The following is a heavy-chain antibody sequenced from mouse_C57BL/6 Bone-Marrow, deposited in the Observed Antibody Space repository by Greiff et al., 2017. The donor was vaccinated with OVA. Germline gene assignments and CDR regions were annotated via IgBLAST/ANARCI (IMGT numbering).Heavy chain of an antibody. J-gene: IGHJ2*01. Sequence: QVQLQQPGTELVKPGASVKLSCKASGYTFTSYWMHWVKQRPGQGLEWIGRIDPNSGGTKYNEKFKSKATLTVDKPSSTAYMQLSSLTSEDSAVYYCARWYYGFYFDYWGQGTTLTVSS. CDR1: GYTFTSYW. CDR3: ARWYYGFYFDY. D-gene: IGHD1-1*01. V-gene: IGHV1-72*01. CDR2: IDPNSGGT.